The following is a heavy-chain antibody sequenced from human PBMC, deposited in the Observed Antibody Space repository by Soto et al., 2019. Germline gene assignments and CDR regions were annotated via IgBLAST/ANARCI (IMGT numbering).Heavy chain of an antibody. J-gene: IGHJ4*02. D-gene: IGHD2-2*01. Sequence: ASVKVSCKASGYTFTGYYMHWVRQAPGQGLEWMGWINPNSGATKYAQKFQGWVTMTRDTSISTAYMELSRLRSNDTAVYYCAASCTENMFDYWGQGTLVTVSS. CDR3: AASCTENMFDY. CDR1: GYTFTGYY. V-gene: IGHV1-2*04. CDR2: INPNSGAT.